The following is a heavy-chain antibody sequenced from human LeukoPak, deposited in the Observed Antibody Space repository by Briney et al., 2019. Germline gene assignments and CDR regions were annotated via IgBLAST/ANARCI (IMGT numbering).Heavy chain of an antibody. Sequence: SETLSLTCTVSGGSISSYYWSWIRQPPGKGLEWIGYIYTSGSTNYNPSLKSRVTISVDTSKNQFSLKLSSVTAADTAVYYCARATTVTTPGEQLNWGQGTLVTVSS. D-gene: IGHD4-17*01. V-gene: IGHV4-4*09. CDR1: GGSISSYY. CDR2: IYTSGST. CDR3: ARATTVTTPGEQLN. J-gene: IGHJ4*02.